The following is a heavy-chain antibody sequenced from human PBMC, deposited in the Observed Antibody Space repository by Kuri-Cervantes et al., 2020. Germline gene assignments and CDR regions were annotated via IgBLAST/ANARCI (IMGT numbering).Heavy chain of an antibody. D-gene: IGHD3-22*01. J-gene: IGHJ4*02. V-gene: IGHV4-39*07. CDR2: IYYSGST. Sequence: GSLRLSCTVSGGSISSSSYYWGWIRQPPGKGLEWIGSIYYSGSTYYNPSLKSRVTISVDTSKNQFSLKLSSVTAADTAVYYCARGGYYYDSSGSLDYWGQGTLVTVSS. CDR3: ARGGYYYDSSGSLDY. CDR1: GGSISSSSYY.